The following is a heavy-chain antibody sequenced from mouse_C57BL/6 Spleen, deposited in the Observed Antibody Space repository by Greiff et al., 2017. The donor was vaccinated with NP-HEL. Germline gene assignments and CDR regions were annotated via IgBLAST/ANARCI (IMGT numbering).Heavy chain of an antibody. J-gene: IGHJ1*03. D-gene: IGHD1-1*01. Sequence: VKLMESGAELARPGASVKLSCKASGYTFTSYGISWVKQRTGQGLEWIGEIYPRSGNTYYNEKFKGKATLTADKSSSTAYMELRSLTSEDSAVYFCARHGYYGSSYRYFDVWGTGTTVTVSS. CDR1: GYTFTSYG. CDR3: ARHGYYGSSYRYFDV. CDR2: IYPRSGNT. V-gene: IGHV1-81*01.